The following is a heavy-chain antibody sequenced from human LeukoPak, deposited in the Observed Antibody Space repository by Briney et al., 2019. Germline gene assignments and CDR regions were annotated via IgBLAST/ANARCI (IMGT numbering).Heavy chain of an antibody. J-gene: IGHJ6*03. CDR2: IRQDGSEK. CDR1: GFTFSNYW. D-gene: IGHD3-3*01. CDR3: ARDNGVVHGVYYMDV. V-gene: IGHV3-7*01. Sequence: GGSLRLSCAASGFTFSNYWMTWVRQAPGKGLGWVADIRQDGSEKLYVKSVRGRFTISRDNAKMSLFLQMNSLRAEDTAVYYCARDNGVVHGVYYMDVWGKGTTVTVS.